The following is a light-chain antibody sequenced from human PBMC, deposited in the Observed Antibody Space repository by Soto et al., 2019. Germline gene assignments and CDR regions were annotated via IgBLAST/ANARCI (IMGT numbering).Light chain of an antibody. V-gene: IGKV3-11*01. Sequence: IVLTQSPATRSLSPGERATLSCRACQSVTSYLAWYQQKRGQAPRLLVSDASSRATDVPDRFSGSGSGTDFRLTISRLEPEDFAVYYCQQSSNWPRTFGQGTKVDIK. CDR1: QSVTSY. CDR2: DAS. CDR3: QQSSNWPRT. J-gene: IGKJ1*01.